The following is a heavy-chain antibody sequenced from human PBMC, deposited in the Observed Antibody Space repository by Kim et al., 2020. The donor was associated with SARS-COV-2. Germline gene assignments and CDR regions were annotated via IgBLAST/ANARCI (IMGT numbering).Heavy chain of an antibody. CDR1: GGSISSGGYY. Sequence: SETLSLTCTVSGGSISSGGYYWSWIRQHPGKGLEWIGYIYYSGSTYYNPSLKSRVTISVDTSKNQFSLKLSSVTAADRDVYYCARVGVVPAAMGPFDYWGPGTLVTVSS. CDR3: ARVGVVPAAMGPFDY. V-gene: IGHV4-31*03. J-gene: IGHJ4*02. D-gene: IGHD2-2*01. CDR2: IYYSGST.